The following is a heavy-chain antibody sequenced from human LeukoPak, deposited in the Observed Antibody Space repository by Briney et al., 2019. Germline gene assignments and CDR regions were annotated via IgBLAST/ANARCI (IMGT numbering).Heavy chain of an antibody. CDR1: GFTFSTYS. Sequence: PGGSLRLSCAASGFTFSTYSMNWVRQAPGKGLEWLSYITSDSSTLYYADSVKGRFTISRDNAKKSLYLHMNSLRAEDTAVYYCARAGDGYNYLRGGTYQFDPWGQGTLVTVFS. CDR3: ARAGDGYNYLRGGTYQFDP. V-gene: IGHV3-48*01. CDR2: ITSDSSTL. D-gene: IGHD5-24*01. J-gene: IGHJ5*02.